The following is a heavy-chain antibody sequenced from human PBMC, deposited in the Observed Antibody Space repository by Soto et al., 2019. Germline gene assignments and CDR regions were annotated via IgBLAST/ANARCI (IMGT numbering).Heavy chain of an antibody. CDR2: ISYDGSNK. J-gene: IGHJ4*02. CDR1: GFTFSSYG. CDR3: AKDRGSYSEGMGDY. D-gene: IGHD1-26*01. V-gene: IGHV3-30*18. Sequence: QVQLVESGGGVVQPGRSLRLSCAASGFTFSSYGMHWVRQAPGKGLEWVAVISYDGSNKYYADSVKGRFTISRDNSKNTLYLQMNSLRAEDTAVYYCAKDRGSYSEGMGDYWGQGTLVTVSS.